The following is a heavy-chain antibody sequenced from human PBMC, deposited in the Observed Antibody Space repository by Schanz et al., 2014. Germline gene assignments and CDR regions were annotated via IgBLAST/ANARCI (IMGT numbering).Heavy chain of an antibody. CDR1: GLIFSTYW. Sequence: EVQLVESGGGLVRPGGSLRLSCTTSGLIFSTYWMHWVRQAPGKGLVWVSHINSDGTTTTYADSVKGRFTISRDNAENTLYLQMNSLRVEDTAVYYCAMGGYQLHHWGQGTLVTVSS. J-gene: IGHJ4*02. CDR3: AMGGYQLHH. CDR2: INSDGTTT. V-gene: IGHV3-74*02. D-gene: IGHD1-7*01.